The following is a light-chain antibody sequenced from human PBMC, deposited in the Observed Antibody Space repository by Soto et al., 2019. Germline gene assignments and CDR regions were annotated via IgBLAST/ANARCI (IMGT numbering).Light chain of an antibody. Sequence: DIQMTQSPSTLSASVGDRVTITYRASQSINSWFAWYQQKPGKAPQILIYDASTLKSGVPSRFSASGSGTEFTLIISSLQPDDFATYYCEQYTGYSWTFGQGTKVDIK. CDR1: QSINSW. CDR3: EQYTGYSWT. J-gene: IGKJ1*01. V-gene: IGKV1-5*01. CDR2: DAS.